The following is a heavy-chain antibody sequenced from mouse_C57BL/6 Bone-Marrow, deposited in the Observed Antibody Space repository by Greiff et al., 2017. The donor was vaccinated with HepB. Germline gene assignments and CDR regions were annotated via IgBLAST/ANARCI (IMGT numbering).Heavy chain of an antibody. Sequence: QVHVKQPGAELVKPGTSVKLSCKASGYTFTSYWMQWVKQRPGQGLEWIGEIDPSDSYTNYNQKFKGKATLTVDTSSSTAYMQLSSLTSEDSAVYYCARNSRQLRPSFAYWGQGTLVTVSA. V-gene: IGHV1-50*01. CDR2: IDPSDSYT. CDR1: GYTFTSYW. D-gene: IGHD3-2*02. CDR3: ARNSRQLRPSFAY. J-gene: IGHJ3*01.